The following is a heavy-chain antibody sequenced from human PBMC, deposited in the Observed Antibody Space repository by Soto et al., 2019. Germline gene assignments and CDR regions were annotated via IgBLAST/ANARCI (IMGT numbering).Heavy chain of an antibody. CDR2: ISYDGSNK. V-gene: IGHV3-30*18. D-gene: IGHD6-19*01. J-gene: IGHJ4*02. CDR3: AKDGDGQWLVQDYFDY. CDR1: GFTFSSYG. Sequence: QVQLVESGGGVVQPGRSLRLSCAASGFTFSSYGMHWVRQAPGKGLEWVAVISYDGSNKDYADSVKGRFTISRDNSKNSLYLQMNSLRAEDTAVYYCAKDGDGQWLVQDYFDYWGQGTLVTVSS.